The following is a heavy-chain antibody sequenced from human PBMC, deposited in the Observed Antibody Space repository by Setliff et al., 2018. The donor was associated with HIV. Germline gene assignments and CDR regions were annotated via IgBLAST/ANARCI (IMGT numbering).Heavy chain of an antibody. CDR2: IYHSGNT. CDR3: ARGQGCGGGCHYAFEM. V-gene: IGHV4-38-2*02. Sequence: SETLSHTCTVSGDSISSDFYWGWIRPPPGKGLEWIGSIYHSGNTYYMPSLQSRVTISVDMSKNQFSLNLNSVTAADTAVYYCARGQGCGGGCHYAFEMWGQGTMVTVSS. D-gene: IGHD2-21*02. J-gene: IGHJ3*02. CDR1: GDSISSDFY.